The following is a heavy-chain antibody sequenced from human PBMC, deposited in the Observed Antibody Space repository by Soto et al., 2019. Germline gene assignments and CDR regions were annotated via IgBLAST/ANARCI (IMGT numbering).Heavy chain of an antibody. J-gene: IGHJ6*02. Sequence: QVQLQESGPGLVKPSQTLSLTCTVSGGSISSGDYFWSWIRQSPGKGLEWIGYISSIGSTYYNPSLKSRVSVSRDSSKNQFSLKLSSVTTTDTAVYYGARGLVISRYYYHGMDVWGQGTTVTVSS. CDR3: ARGLVISRYYYHGMDV. D-gene: IGHD3-9*01. V-gene: IGHV4-30-4*01. CDR1: GGSISSGDYF. CDR2: ISSIGST.